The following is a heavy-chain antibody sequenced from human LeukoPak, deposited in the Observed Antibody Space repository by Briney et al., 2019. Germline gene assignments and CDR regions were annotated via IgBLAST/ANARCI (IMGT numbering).Heavy chain of an antibody. CDR1: GGSNSSGGCY. D-gene: IGHD6-13*01. Sequence: SQTLSLTCAVYGGSNSSGGCYWSWIRQPPGKGLEWIGYIYHSGSTYYNPSLKSRVTISVDRSKNQFSLKLSSVTAADTAVYYCARGIAAAGRILDAYYYYMVVWGKRTTVTVSS. J-gene: IGHJ6*03. V-gene: IGHV4-30-2*01. CDR2: IYHSGST. CDR3: ARGIAAAGRILDAYYYYMVV.